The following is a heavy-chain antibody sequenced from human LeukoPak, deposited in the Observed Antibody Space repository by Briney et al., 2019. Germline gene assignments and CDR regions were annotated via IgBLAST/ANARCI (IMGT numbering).Heavy chain of an antibody. CDR3: ARDHATIVIAAAFDY. CDR1: GFTFSSYA. D-gene: IGHD6-13*01. CDR2: ISYDGSNK. V-gene: IGHV3-30*04. J-gene: IGHJ4*02. Sequence: GRSLRLSCAASGFTFSSYAMHWVRQAPGKGLEWVAVISYDGSNKYYADSVKGRFTISRDNSKNTLYPQMNSLRAEDTAVYYCARDHATIVIAAAFDYWGQGTLVTVSS.